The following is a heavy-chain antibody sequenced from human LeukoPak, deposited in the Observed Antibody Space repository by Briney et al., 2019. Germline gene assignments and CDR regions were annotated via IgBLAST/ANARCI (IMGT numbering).Heavy chain of an antibody. CDR3: ARDIFDY. V-gene: IGHV3-7*01. J-gene: IGHJ4*02. CDR2: IKQDGSEK. CDR1: GFTLSSYW. Sequence: GGSLRLSCAASGFTLSSYWMSWVRQAPGKGLEWVANIKQDGSEKHYVDSVKGRFTISRDNAKNSLYLQMTSLRAEDTAVYYCARDIFDYWGQGTLVTVSS.